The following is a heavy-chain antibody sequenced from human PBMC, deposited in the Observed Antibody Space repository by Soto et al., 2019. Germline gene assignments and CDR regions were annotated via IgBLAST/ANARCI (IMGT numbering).Heavy chain of an antibody. CDR3: ARDFEWNFDY. J-gene: IGHJ4*02. V-gene: IGHV3-30*03. Sequence: QVQLVESGGGVVQPGRSLRLSCSASGFAFSSYNMHWVRQAPGKGPEWLAILSTDGRTSYYADSLRGRFTISRDNSRNTLFLQMHILRADDTAVYYCARDFEWNFDYWGQGTLVTVSP. CDR2: LSTDGRTS. CDR1: GFAFSSYN. D-gene: IGHD3-3*01.